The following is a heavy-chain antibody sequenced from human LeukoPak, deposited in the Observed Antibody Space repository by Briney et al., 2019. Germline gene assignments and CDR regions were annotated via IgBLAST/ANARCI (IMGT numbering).Heavy chain of an antibody. V-gene: IGHV4-34*01. J-gene: IGHJ4*02. CDR2: INHSVST. Sequence: PETLSLTCAVYAGSFSGYYCSWIRQPPGKGLGWNGEINHSVSTNYNPSLKTRVTISVDTSKNQFSLKLSSVTAADTAVYYCARGRPRTFTLIAVAGTSKGWYFDYWGQGTLVTVSS. D-gene: IGHD6-19*01. CDR3: ARGRPRTFTLIAVAGTSKGWYFDY. CDR1: AGSFSGYY.